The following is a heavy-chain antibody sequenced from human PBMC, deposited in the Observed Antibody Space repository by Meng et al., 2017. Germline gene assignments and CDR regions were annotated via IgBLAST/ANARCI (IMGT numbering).Heavy chain of an antibody. V-gene: IGHV3-66*02. CDR1: GVTVSSNY. Sequence: EVPLVEYGGGLVQPGCSLRLSCSASGVTVSSNYMSWVRQAPGKGLEWVSVIYSGGSTYYADSVKGRFTISRDNSKNTLYLQMNSLRAEDTAVYYCARESMYNWFDPWGQGTLVTVSS. CDR2: IYSGGST. J-gene: IGHJ5*02. CDR3: ARESMYNWFDP. D-gene: IGHD6-6*01.